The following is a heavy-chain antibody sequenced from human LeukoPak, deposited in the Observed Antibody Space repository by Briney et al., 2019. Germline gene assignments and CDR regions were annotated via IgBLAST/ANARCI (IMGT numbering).Heavy chain of an antibody. D-gene: IGHD5-24*01. CDR1: GFTFSSYG. V-gene: IGHV3-33*01. CDR3: ARDLEGYKSLDY. J-gene: IGHJ4*02. Sequence: GGSLRLSCAASGFTFSSYGMHWVRQAPGKGLEWVADIWYDGSNKYYVDSVKGRFTISRDNSKNTLYLQMNSLRAEDTAVYYCARDLEGYKSLDYWGQGTLVTVSS. CDR2: IWYDGSNK.